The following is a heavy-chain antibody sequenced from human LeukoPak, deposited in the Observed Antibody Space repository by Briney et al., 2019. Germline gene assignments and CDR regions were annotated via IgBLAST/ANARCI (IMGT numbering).Heavy chain of an antibody. CDR2: IYTTGST. Sequence: PSQTLSLTCTVSGGSISSGSYYWSWIRQPAGKGLEWIGRIYTTGSTNYNPSLKSRVTISVDTSKNQFSLKLSSVTAADTAVYYCARYGMATIQFFDYWGQGTLFTVSS. CDR3: ARYGMATIQFFDY. D-gene: IGHD5-24*01. CDR1: GGSISSGSYY. J-gene: IGHJ4*02. V-gene: IGHV4-61*02.